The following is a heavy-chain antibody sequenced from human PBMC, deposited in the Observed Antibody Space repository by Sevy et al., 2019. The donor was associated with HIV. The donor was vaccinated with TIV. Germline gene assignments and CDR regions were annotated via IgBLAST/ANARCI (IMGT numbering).Heavy chain of an antibody. V-gene: IGHV4-39*01. CDR2: IYYSGST. D-gene: IGHD3-22*01. CDR1: GGSISSSSYY. J-gene: IGHJ4*02. Sequence: SETLSLTCTVSGGSISSSSYYWGWIRQPPGKGLEWIGSIYYSGSTYYNPSLKSRVTISVDTSKNQFSLKLSSVTAADTAVYYWGRADMVVVVNLYYFDYWGQGTLVTVSS. CDR3: GRADMVVVVNLYYFDY.